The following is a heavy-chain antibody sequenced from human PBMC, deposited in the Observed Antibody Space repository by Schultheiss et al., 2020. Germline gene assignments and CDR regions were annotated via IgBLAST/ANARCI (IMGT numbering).Heavy chain of an antibody. Sequence: GESLKISCAASGFTFSSYWMHWVRQAPGKGLVWVSVIYSGGPTYYADSVKGRFTISRDNSKNTLYLQMNSLRAEDTAVYYCAKSRYRDYLYWFDPWGQGTLVTVSS. CDR1: GFTFSSYW. J-gene: IGHJ5*02. CDR2: IYSGGPT. D-gene: IGHD4-17*01. CDR3: AKSRYRDYLYWFDP. V-gene: IGHV3-53*01.